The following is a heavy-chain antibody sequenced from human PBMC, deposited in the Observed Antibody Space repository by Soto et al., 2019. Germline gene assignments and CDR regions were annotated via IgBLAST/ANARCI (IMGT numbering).Heavy chain of an antibody. Sequence: PSETLSLTCTVSGDSISTDYWSWIRQSPGKGLEWIGFIYYGGSTNYNPSLKSRVTISVDTPKNQFSLKLSSVTAADTAVYSCAKNWNWGSLVHWGQGTLVTVSS. J-gene: IGHJ4*02. CDR3: AKNWNWGSLVH. CDR2: IYYGGST. V-gene: IGHV4-59*08. D-gene: IGHD7-27*01. CDR1: GDSISTDY.